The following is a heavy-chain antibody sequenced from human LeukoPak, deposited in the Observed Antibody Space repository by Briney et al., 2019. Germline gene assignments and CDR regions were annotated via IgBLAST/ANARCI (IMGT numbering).Heavy chain of an antibody. CDR2: IRRSSSTI. J-gene: IGHJ4*02. CDR1: GFTFHFYS. V-gene: IGHV3-48*02. CDR3: ARGEDY. Sequence: GGSLTLSCAASGFTFHFYSMTWVRQAPGKGLNWVSYIRRSSSTIYYTDSVKGRFTVSRDNAKNSLNLQMNSLRYEDTAVYYCARGEDYWGQGTLVTVSS.